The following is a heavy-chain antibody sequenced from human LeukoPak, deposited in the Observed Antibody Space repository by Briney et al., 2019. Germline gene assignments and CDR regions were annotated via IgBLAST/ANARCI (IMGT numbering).Heavy chain of an antibody. D-gene: IGHD3-22*01. J-gene: IGHJ4*02. V-gene: IGHV1-24*01. CDR1: GYTLTELS. CDR2: FDPEDGET. Sequence: GASVKVSCKVSGYTLTELSMHWVRQAPGKGLEWMGGFDPEDGETIYAQKFQGRVTMTEDTSTDTAYMELSSLRSEDTAVYYCATQLSYDSSGYYHGEFDYWGQGTLVTVS. CDR3: ATQLSYDSSGYYHGEFDY.